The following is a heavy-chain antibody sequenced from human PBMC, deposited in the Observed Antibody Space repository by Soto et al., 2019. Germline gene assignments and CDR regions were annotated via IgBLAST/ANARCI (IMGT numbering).Heavy chain of an antibody. CDR1: GYTFTDYY. CDR2: INPKSGGT. D-gene: IGHD6-6*01. J-gene: IGHJ5*02. Sequence: ASVKVSCKASGYTFTDYYIHWVRQAPGQGLEWMGWINPKSGGTNYAQKFQGRVTMTRDTSITTAYMELSGLRSDDTAVYFCARIIRYSNSLGVWFEPWGQGTLVIVSS. V-gene: IGHV1-2*02. CDR3: ARIIRYSNSLGVWFEP.